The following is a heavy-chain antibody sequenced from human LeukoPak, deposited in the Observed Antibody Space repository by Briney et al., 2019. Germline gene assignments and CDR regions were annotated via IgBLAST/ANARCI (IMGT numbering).Heavy chain of an antibody. CDR1: GFTFSGHW. V-gene: IGHV3-7*01. CDR2: INQGGSDK. CDR3: AKDLRF. J-gene: IGHJ4*02. Sequence: PGGSLRLSCAASGFTFSGHWMSWVRQAPGKGLEWVANINQGGSDKYYVDSVKGRFTISRDNANNLLYLQMNSLRGEDTAVYYCAKDLRFGGQGTLVTVSS. D-gene: IGHD3-10*01.